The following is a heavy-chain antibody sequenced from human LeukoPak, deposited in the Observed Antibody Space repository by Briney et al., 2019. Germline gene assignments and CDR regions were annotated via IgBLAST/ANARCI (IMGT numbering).Heavy chain of an antibody. D-gene: IGHD2-15*01. CDR2: ISGSGGST. J-gene: IGHJ4*02. Sequence: GGSLRLSCAASGFTFSSYAMSWVRQAPGKGLEWVSAISGSGGSTYYADSVKGRFTISRDNSKNTLYLQMNSLRAEDTAVYYCAKDGYKDIVVVVAAKGFDYWGQGTLVTVSS. CDR1: GFTFSSYA. CDR3: AKDGYKDIVVVVAAKGFDY. V-gene: IGHV3-23*01.